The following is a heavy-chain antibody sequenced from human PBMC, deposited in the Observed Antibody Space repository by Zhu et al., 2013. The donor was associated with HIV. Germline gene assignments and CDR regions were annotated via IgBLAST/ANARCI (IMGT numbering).Heavy chain of an antibody. CDR3: ARDGSGWDAFDV. CDR1: GYTFTNFY. Sequence: QVQLVQSGAEVRKPGASVKVSCKASGYTFTNFYVHWVRQAPGQGLEWMGIINPSGGTTTYAQKVQGRVTMTSDTSTRTVYMELRNLRSDDTAVYFCARDGSGWDAFDVWGQGTMVSVSS. V-gene: IGHV1-46*01. J-gene: IGHJ3*01. CDR2: INPSGGTT. D-gene: IGHD6-19*01.